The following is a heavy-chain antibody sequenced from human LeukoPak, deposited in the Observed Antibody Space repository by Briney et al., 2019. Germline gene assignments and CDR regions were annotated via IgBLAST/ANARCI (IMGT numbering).Heavy chain of an antibody. Sequence: GGSLRLSCVGSGFTFSTHGMNWVRQAPGKGLGWVSGIGGSGIGHSTHYADSVKGRFTISRDNAKNSLYLQMNSLRAEDTAVYYCARARGFWSGYFTYYYMDVWGKGTTVTVSS. J-gene: IGHJ6*03. CDR1: GFTFSTHG. D-gene: IGHD3-3*01. CDR2: IGGSGIGHST. CDR3: ARARGFWSGYFTYYYMDV. V-gene: IGHV3-48*01.